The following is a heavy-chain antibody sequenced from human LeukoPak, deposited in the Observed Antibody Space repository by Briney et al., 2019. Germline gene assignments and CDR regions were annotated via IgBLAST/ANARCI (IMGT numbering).Heavy chain of an antibody. CDR1: GGSISSYY. V-gene: IGHV4-59*01. J-gene: IGHJ6*02. CDR2: IYYSGST. D-gene: IGHD6-6*01. CDR3: ARVGSSSGPYYYYGMDV. Sequence: PSETLSLTCTVSGGSISSYYWSWIRQPPGKGLEWIGYIYYSGSTNYNPSLKSRVTISVDTSKNQFSLKLSSVTAADTAVYYCARVGSSSGPYYYYGMDVWGQGTTVTVSS.